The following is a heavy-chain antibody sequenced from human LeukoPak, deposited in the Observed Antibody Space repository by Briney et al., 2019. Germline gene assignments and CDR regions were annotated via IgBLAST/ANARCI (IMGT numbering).Heavy chain of an antibody. CDR2: INHSGST. Sequence: GSLRLSCAASGFTVSSNYMSWVRQPPGKGLEWIGEINHSGSTNYNPSLKSRVTISVDTSKNQFSLKLSSVTAADTAVYYCARGRKGHYGSGSYYDYWGQGTLVTVSS. V-gene: IGHV4-34*01. CDR3: ARGRKGHYGSGSYYDY. D-gene: IGHD3-10*01. CDR1: GFTVSSNY. J-gene: IGHJ4*02.